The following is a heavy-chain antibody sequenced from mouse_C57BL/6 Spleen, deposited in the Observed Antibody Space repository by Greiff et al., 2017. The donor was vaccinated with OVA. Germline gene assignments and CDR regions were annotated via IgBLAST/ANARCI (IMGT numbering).Heavy chain of an antibody. CDR1: GFNIKDYY. J-gene: IGHJ3*01. CDR2: IDPEDGDT. Sequence: EVQLQESGAELVRPGASVKLSCTASGFNIKDYYMHWVKQRPEQGLEWIGRIDPEDGDTEYAPKFQGKATMTADTSSNTAYLQLSSLTSEDTAVYYCTHYYGSSYRFAYWGQGTLVTVSA. V-gene: IGHV14-1*01. D-gene: IGHD1-1*01. CDR3: THYYGSSYRFAY.